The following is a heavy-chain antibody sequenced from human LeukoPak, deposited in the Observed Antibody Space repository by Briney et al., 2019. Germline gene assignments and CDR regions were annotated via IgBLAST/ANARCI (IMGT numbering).Heavy chain of an antibody. J-gene: IGHJ4*02. V-gene: IGHV4-4*07. CDR1: GGSISSYY. D-gene: IGHD3-22*01. CDR3: ARIPFSGYLLGFDY. Sequence: SETLSLTCTVSGGSISSYYWSWIRQPAGKGLEWIGRIYTSGSNNHNPSLKSRVTMSVDTSKNQFSLKLSSVTVADTAVYYCARIPFSGYLLGFDYWGQGTLVTVTS. CDR2: IYTSGSN.